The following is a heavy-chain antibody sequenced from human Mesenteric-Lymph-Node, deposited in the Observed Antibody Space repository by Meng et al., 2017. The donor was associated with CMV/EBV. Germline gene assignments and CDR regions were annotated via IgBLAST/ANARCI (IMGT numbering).Heavy chain of an antibody. D-gene: IGHD1-26*01. CDR1: ISSGDHY. Sequence: ISSGDHYWSWIRQPTGKGLEWIAYSYHSGSNYYNPSLKSRVTISVDTSKNHFSLRLSSVTAADTAVYYCARVGDDSGGYSKYYFDYWGQGTLVTVSS. J-gene: IGHJ4*02. CDR2: SYHSGSN. V-gene: IGHV4-30-4*08. CDR3: ARVGDDSGGYSKYYFDY.